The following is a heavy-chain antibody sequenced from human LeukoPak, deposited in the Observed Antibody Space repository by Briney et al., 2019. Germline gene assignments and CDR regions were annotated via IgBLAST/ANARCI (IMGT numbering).Heavy chain of an antibody. CDR2: IWYDGSNI. V-gene: IGHV3-33*01. CDR1: GLTFSTYV. J-gene: IGHJ4*02. CDR3: ARGFGELSGGLDY. Sequence: TGGSLRLSCAASGLTFSTYVMHWVRQAPGKGLEWVAIIWYDGSNIYYADSVKGRFTISRDNSKNTLYLQMNSLRVEDTAVYYCARGFGELSGGLDYWGQGTLVTVSS. D-gene: IGHD3-16*02.